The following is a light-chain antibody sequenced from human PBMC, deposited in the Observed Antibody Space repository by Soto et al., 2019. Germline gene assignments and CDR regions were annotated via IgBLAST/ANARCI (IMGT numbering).Light chain of an antibody. CDR1: IGHSHYA. V-gene: IGLV4-69*01. Sequence: QAVVTQSPSASASLGASVKLTCTLSIGHSHYAIAWHQQQPERGPRFLMNLNKDDSQTRGDGIPDRFSGSSSGDERDLIISGLQSGDEADYYCKTWGTDFVVFGRGTKLTVL. CDR2: LNKDDSQ. CDR3: KTWGTDFVV. J-gene: IGLJ3*02.